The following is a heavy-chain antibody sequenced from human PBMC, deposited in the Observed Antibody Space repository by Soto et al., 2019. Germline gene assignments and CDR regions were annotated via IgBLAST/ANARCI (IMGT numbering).Heavy chain of an antibody. V-gene: IGHV4-30-4*01. Sequence: SETLSLTRTVSGGSISSDDYYWSWIRQAPGRGLEWIGYIHSSGSIYYNPSLKSRATMSIDTAGNQFSLKVSSVTVADTAVYYCARDLDGLHDDTSGPFPRPGWGQGTLVTV. D-gene: IGHD3-22*01. J-gene: IGHJ1*01. CDR3: ARDLDGLHDDTSGPFPRPG. CDR2: IHSSGSI. CDR1: GGSISSDDYY.